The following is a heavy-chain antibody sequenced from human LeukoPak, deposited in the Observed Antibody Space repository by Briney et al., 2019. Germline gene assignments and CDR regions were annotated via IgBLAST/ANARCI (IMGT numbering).Heavy chain of an antibody. D-gene: IGHD2-15*01. CDR3: AIGYCSGGSYYPTSY. J-gene: IGHJ4*02. CDR2: ISAYNGIT. Sequence: ASVKVSCKASGYTFTSYGISWVRQAPGQGLEWMGWISAYNGITNYAQKLQGRVTMTTDTSTSTAYMELRSLRSDDTAVYYCAIGYCSGGSYYPTSYWGQGTLVTVSS. CDR1: GYTFTSYG. V-gene: IGHV1-18*01.